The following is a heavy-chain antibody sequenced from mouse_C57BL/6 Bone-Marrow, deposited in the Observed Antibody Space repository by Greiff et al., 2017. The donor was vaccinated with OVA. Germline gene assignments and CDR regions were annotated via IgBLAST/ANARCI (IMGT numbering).Heavy chain of an antibody. CDR1: GYTFTGYW. Sequence: QVQLQQSGAELMKPGASVKLSCKATGYTFTGYWIEWVKQRPGHGLEWIGEILPGSGSTNYTEKFKGKATFAADTSSNTAYMQLSSLTTEDSAIYYCARWYGYPYYAMDYWGQGTSVTVSS. D-gene: IGHD2-2*01. CDR2: ILPGSGST. V-gene: IGHV1-9*01. J-gene: IGHJ4*01. CDR3: ARWYGYPYYAMDY.